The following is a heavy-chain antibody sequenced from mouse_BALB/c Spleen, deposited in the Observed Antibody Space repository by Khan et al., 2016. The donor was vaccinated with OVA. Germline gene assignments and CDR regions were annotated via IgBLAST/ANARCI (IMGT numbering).Heavy chain of an antibody. Sequence: EVELVESGGGLVQPGGSRKLSCAASGFTFSDYGMAWVRQAPGKGPEWIAVISHLAYSIYYADTVPGRFTISRENAKNTLYLEMSSLRSEDAAMCYCARSWAMDYWGQGTSVTVSA. CDR1: GFTFSDYG. V-gene: IGHV5-15*02. CDR2: ISHLAYSI. J-gene: IGHJ4*01. CDR3: ARSWAMDY.